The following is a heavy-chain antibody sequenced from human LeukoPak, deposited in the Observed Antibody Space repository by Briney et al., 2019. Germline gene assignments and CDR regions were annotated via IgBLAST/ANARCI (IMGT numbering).Heavy chain of an antibody. CDR2: ISGSGGST. CDR1: GFTVSTNY. CDR3: ASPYYYDSSGYGYFDY. Sequence: QSGGSLRLSCAASGFTVSTNYMSWVRQAPGKGLEWVSAISGSGGSTYYADSVKGRFTISRDNSKNTLYLQMNSLRAEDTAVYYCASPYYYDSSGYGYFDYWGQGTLVTVSS. D-gene: IGHD3-22*01. J-gene: IGHJ4*02. V-gene: IGHV3-23*01.